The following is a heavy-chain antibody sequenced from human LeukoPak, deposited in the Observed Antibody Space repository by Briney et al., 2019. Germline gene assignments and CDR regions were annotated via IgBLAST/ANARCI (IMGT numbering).Heavy chain of an antibody. J-gene: IGHJ4*02. CDR3: AKGGKGFPLGLRFDS. Sequence: NSSETLSLTCTVSGGSISSGGYYWSWIRQHPGKGLEWIGYIYYSGSTNYNPSLKSRVTISVDTSKNQFSLKLTSLTAADTAVYYCAKGGKGFPLGLRFDSWGQGTLVSVSS. CDR1: GGSISSGGYY. D-gene: IGHD2-21*01. CDR2: IYYSGST. V-gene: IGHV4-61*08.